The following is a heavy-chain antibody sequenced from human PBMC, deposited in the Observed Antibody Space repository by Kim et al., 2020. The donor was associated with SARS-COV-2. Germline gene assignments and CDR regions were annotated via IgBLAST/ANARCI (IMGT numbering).Heavy chain of an antibody. Sequence: ASVKVSCKASGYTFTSYAIHWVRQAPGQRLESMGWITAGNGIINYSQKFQGRVTITRDTSASTAYMELSSLRSEDTAVYYCARGFHDSSGSSWGQGTLVTVSS. CDR3: ARGFHDSSGSS. J-gene: IGHJ5*01. V-gene: IGHV1-3*01. CDR1: GYTFTSYA. D-gene: IGHD3-22*01. CDR2: ITAGNGII.